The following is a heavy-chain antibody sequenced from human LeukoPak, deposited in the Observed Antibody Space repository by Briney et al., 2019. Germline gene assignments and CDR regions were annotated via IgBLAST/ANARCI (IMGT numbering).Heavy chain of an antibody. CDR3: ATSSGRYPHFGY. V-gene: IGHV3-15*01. Sequence: GGSLRLSCVGSAFIFSSYEMNWVRQAPGKGLEWVGHFKSKTDGGTTDYAAPVKGRFTISRDDSKNTLYLQMNSLRTEDTAVYYCATSSGRYPHFGYWGQGTLVTVSS. D-gene: IGHD3-10*01. CDR1: AFIFSSYE. CDR2: FKSKTDGGTT. J-gene: IGHJ4*02.